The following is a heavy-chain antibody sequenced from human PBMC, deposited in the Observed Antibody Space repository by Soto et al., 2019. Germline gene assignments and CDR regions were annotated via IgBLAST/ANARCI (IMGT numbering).Heavy chain of an antibody. Sequence: SETLSLTCTVSGGSISSGDYYWSWIRQPPGKGLEWIGYIYYSGSTYYNPSLKSRVTISVATSKNQFSLKLSSVTAADTAVYYCARGLPLATTVRWFDPWGQGTLVTVSS. D-gene: IGHD4-4*01. V-gene: IGHV4-30-4*01. CDR2: IYYSGST. J-gene: IGHJ5*02. CDR1: GGSISSGDYY. CDR3: ARGLPLATTVRWFDP.